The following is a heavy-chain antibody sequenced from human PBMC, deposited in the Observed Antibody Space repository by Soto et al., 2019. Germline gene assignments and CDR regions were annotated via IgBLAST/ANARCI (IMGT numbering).Heavy chain of an antibody. V-gene: IGHV4-59*01. CDR3: ARDRGPYTGFFDY. D-gene: IGHD2-8*02. J-gene: IGHJ4*02. CDR1: GGSIDYYY. Sequence: SETLSHTCSVSGGSIDYYYWSWIRQPPGKGLEWIAYVYSSGATNYNPSLKSRATISVDTSKDQFSLKLSSVTAADTAVYYCARDRGPYTGFFDYWGQGTLVTVSS. CDR2: VYSSGAT.